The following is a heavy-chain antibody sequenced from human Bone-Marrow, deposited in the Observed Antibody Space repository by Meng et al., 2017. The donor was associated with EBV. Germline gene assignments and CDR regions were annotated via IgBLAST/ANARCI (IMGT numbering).Heavy chain of an antibody. CDR3: ARGKGSSWYNWSDP. CDR1: GYTFSSYS. V-gene: IGHV7-4-1*02. J-gene: IGHJ5*02. CDR2: IDTNTGNP. D-gene: IGHD6-13*01. Sequence: QEQLGQAESELKKPGASVKVSCKSSGYTFSSYSMNWVRQVRGQGLEWMGWIDTNTGNPTYSQCFTGRFVFSLDTSVSTAYLQINRLNAEDTAVYFCARGKGSSWYNWSDPWGQGTLVTVSS.